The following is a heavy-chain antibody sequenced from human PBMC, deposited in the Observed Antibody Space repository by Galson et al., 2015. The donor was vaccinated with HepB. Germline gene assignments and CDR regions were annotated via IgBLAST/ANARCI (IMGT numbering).Heavy chain of an antibody. CDR3: ARDIIPGYSYGPLFDY. CDR2: INPNSGGT. D-gene: IGHD5-18*01. CDR1: GYTFTGYY. J-gene: IGHJ4*02. V-gene: IGHV1-2*04. Sequence: SVKVSCKASGYTFTGYYMHWVRQAPGQGLEWMGWINPNSGGTNYAQKFQGWVTMTRDTSISTAYMELGRLRSDDTAVYYCARDIIPGYSYGPLFDYWGQGTLVTVSS.